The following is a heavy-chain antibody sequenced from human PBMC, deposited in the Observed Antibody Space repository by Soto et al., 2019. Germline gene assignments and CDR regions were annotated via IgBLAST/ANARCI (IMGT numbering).Heavy chain of an antibody. CDR3: ARGRYCSSTSCYTTPNYGMDV. CDR1: GYTFTGDY. J-gene: IGHJ6*02. CDR2: INPNSGGT. V-gene: IGHV1-2*04. Sequence: ASVKVSCKASGYTFTGDYMHWVRQAPGQGLEWMGWINPNSGGTNYAQKFQGWVTMTRDTSISTAYMELSRLRSDDTAVYYCARGRYCSSTSCYTTPNYGMDVWGQGTTVTVSS. D-gene: IGHD2-2*02.